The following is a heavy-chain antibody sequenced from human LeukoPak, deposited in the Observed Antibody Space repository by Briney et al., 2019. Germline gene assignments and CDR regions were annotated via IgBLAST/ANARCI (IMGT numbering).Heavy chain of an antibody. D-gene: IGHD2-15*01. Sequence: ASVKVSCKASGYTFTTYNIHWVRQAPGQGLEWMGWITPNSGGTNYAQKFQGRVTMTRDTSISTAYMELSRQRSDDTAAYSCARGRGGGYFDFWGQETLVTVSS. CDR2: ITPNSGGT. V-gene: IGHV1-2*02. CDR3: ARGRGGGYFDF. J-gene: IGHJ4*02. CDR1: GYTFTTYN.